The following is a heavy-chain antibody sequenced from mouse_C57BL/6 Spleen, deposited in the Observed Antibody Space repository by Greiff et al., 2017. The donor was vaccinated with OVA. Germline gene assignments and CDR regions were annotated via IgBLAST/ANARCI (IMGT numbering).Heavy chain of an antibody. Sequence: QVQLQQSGAELVRPGASVTLSCKASGYTFTDYEMHWVKQTPVHGLEWIGAIDPETGGTAYNQKFKGKAILTADKSSSTAYMELRSLTSEDSAVYYCTRLYGSSFYYYAMDYWGQGTSVTVSS. V-gene: IGHV1-15*01. D-gene: IGHD1-1*01. CDR2: IDPETGGT. CDR1: GYTFTDYE. CDR3: TRLYGSSFYYYAMDY. J-gene: IGHJ4*01.